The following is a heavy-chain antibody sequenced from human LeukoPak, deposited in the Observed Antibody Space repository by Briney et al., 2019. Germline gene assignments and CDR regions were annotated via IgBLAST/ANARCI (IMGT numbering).Heavy chain of an antibody. CDR1: GFTFSSYS. CDR2: FYSGGST. V-gene: IGHV3-53*01. CDR3: ARDSYYGSGSYYRYTFDY. D-gene: IGHD3-10*01. Sequence: GGSLRLSCAASGFTFSSYSMNWVRQAPGKGLEWVSVFYSGGSTYYADSVKGRFTISRDNSKNTLYLQMNSLRAEDTAVYYCARDSYYGSGSYYRYTFDYWGQGTLVTVSS. J-gene: IGHJ4*02.